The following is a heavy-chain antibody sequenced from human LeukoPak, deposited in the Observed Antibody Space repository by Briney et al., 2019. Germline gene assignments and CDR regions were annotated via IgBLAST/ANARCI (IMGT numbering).Heavy chain of an antibody. CDR2: IIPIFGTA. CDR1: GGTFSSYA. V-gene: IGHV1-69*06. Sequence: ASVKVSCKASGGTFSSYAISWVRQAPGQGLEWMGGIIPIFGTANYAQKFQGRVTITADKSTSTAYMELSSLRSEDTAVYYCARTLMVRGVIIPGDYWGQGTLVTVSS. D-gene: IGHD3-10*01. CDR3: ARTLMVRGVIIPGDY. J-gene: IGHJ4*02.